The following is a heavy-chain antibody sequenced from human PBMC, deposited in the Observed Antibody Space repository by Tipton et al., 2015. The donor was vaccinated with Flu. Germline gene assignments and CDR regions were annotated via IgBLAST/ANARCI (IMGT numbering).Heavy chain of an antibody. V-gene: IGHV3-33*01. CDR3: ARDAPSGVIYDFWSGYCDY. CDR1: GFTFSSYG. CDR2: IWYDGSNK. D-gene: IGHD3-3*01. J-gene: IGHJ4*02. Sequence: SLRLSCAASGFTFSSYGMHWVRQAPGKGLEWVAVIWYDGSNKYYADSVKGRFTISRDNSKNTLYLQMNSLRAEDTAVYYCARDAPSGVIYDFWSGYCDYWGQGTLVTVSS.